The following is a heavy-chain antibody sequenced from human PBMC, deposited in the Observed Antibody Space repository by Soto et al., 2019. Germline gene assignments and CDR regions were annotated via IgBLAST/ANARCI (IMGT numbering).Heavy chain of an antibody. J-gene: IGHJ4*02. V-gene: IGHV4-39*07. CDR2: IYHSGST. CDR1: GGSISSNDFY. CDR3: ARYLRRRWELPGALGRHYFDY. Sequence: PSETLSLTCIVSGGSISSNDFYWSWIRQHPGKGLEWIGEIYHSGSTNYKPSLKSRVNISVDKSKNQFSLKLSSVTAADTAVYYCARYLRRRWELPGALGRHYFDYWGQGTLVTVSS. D-gene: IGHD1-26*01.